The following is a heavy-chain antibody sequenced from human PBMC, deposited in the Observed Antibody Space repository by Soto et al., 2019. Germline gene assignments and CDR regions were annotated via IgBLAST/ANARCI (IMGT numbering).Heavy chain of an antibody. CDR1: GYTFTGYY. J-gene: IGHJ4*02. CDR2: INPNSGGT. D-gene: IGHD3-22*01. V-gene: IGHV1-2*02. CDR3: ARDKLKWLLPGRWHLDY. Sequence: GASVKVSCKASGYTFTGYYMHWVRQAPGQGLEWMGWINPNSGGTNYAQKFQGRVTMTRDTSISTAYMELSRLRSDDTAVYYCARDKLKWLLPGRWHLDYWGQGTLGTVSS.